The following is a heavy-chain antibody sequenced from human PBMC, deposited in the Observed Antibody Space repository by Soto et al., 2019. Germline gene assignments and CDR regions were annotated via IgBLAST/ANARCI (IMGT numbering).Heavy chain of an antibody. CDR2: ISYDGNTK. Sequence: PGGSLRLSCAASGFTFTNYAMHWVRQGPGKGLEWVAVISYDGNTKFYTDSLKGRFSISRDNSKNTLSLRMISLRTEDTSVYYCAKEAPGGWHFFDTWGQGTLVTVSS. V-gene: IGHV3-30-3*01. CDR3: AKEAPGGWHFFDT. D-gene: IGHD6-19*01. CDR1: GFTFTNYA. J-gene: IGHJ4*02.